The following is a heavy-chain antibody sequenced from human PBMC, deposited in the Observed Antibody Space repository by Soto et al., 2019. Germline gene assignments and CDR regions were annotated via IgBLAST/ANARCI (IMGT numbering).Heavy chain of an antibody. CDR3: STFLRSHSMDY. Sequence: EAQLVESGGGLVKPEGSLRLSCAVSGFTSSSAWMNWVRQAPGKGLEWVGRIKSDTDGGTIDYAAPVKGRFTISRDDSMNTLYLQMSSLKTEDTAVYYCSTFLRSHSMDYWGQGTPVIVSS. CDR2: IKSDTDGGTI. J-gene: IGHJ4*02. CDR1: GFTSSSAW. V-gene: IGHV3-15*07. D-gene: IGHD3-10*01.